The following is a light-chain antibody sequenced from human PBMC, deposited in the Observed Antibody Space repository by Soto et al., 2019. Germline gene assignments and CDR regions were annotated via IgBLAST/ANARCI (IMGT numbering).Light chain of an antibody. CDR1: SSDVGGYNY. CDR2: EVS. V-gene: IGLV2-14*01. Sequence: QSALTQPASVSGSPGQSITISCTGTSSDVGGYNYVSWYQQHPGKAPKLMIYEVSNRPSGVSNRFSGSKSGNTASLTISELQAEDEADYYCSSYTSGSTWVFGGGTKVTVL. J-gene: IGLJ3*02. CDR3: SSYTSGSTWV.